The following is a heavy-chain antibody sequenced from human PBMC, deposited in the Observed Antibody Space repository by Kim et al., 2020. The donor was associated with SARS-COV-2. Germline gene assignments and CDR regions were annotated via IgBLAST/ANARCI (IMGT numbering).Heavy chain of an antibody. J-gene: IGHJ6*02. CDR1: GYVFTSYA. CDR2: VNGGNGQT. CDR3: ARVVGVGTAEFYYYGLDV. V-gene: IGHV1-3*01. Sequence: ASVKVSCKASGYVFTSYALHWVRQAPGQRPEWMGWVNGGNGQTEYSQKFQDRVTITRDTAATTTYMELSSLRSEDSAVYYCARVVGVGTAEFYYYGLDVWGQGTTVIVSS. D-gene: IGHD1-26*01.